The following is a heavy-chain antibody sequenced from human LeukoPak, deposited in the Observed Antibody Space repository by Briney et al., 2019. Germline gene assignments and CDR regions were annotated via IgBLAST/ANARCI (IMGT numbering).Heavy chain of an antibody. CDR1: GGSISSYY. V-gene: IGHV4-4*07. J-gene: IGHJ5*02. CDR3: ARDGYYGSGSYYSINWFDP. D-gene: IGHD3-10*01. CDR2: IYTSGST. Sequence: SETLSLTCTVSGGSISSYYWSWIRQPAGKGLEWIGRIYTSGSTNYNPSLKSRVTMSVDTSKNQFSLKLSSVTAADTAVYYCARDGYYGSGSYYSINWFDPWGQGTLVTVSS.